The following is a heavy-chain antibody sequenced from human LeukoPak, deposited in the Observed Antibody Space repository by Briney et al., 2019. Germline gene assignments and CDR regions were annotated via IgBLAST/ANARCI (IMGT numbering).Heavy chain of an antibody. Sequence: GGSLRLSCAASGFTFSSYAMSWVRQAPGKGLEWVSAFSGSGGSTYYADSVRGRFTISRDNSKNTLYLQMNSLRAEDTAVYYCAKGGELVRGYYYYMDVWGKGTTVTVSS. J-gene: IGHJ6*03. CDR3: AKGGELVRGYYYYMDV. V-gene: IGHV3-23*01. D-gene: IGHD6-6*01. CDR2: FSGSGGST. CDR1: GFTFSSYA.